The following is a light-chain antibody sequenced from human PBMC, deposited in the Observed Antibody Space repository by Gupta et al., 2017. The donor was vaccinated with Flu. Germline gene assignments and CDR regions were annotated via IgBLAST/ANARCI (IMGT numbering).Light chain of an antibody. CDR2: GAS. J-gene: IGKJ1*01. V-gene: IGKV3-15*01. CDR1: QSVSSK. Sequence: ELVMTQSPATLYVSPGERATLSCRASQSVSSKLAWYQQKPGQAPRLLIYGASTRATGIPARCSGSGSGTEFTLTISSLQSEDFAVYYCQQYNNWPQTFGQGTKVEIK. CDR3: QQYNNWPQT.